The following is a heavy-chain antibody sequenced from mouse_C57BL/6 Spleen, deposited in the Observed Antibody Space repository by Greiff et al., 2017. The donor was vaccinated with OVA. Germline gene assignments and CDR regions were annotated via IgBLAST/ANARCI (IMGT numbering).Heavy chain of an antibody. CDR3: ARDGNYPSYAMDY. CDR1: GYTFTSYW. D-gene: IGHD2-1*01. V-gene: IGHV1-61*01. J-gene: IGHJ4*01. CDR2: IYPSDSET. Sequence: QVQLQQPGAELVRPGSSVKLSCKASGYTFTSYWMDWVKQRPGQGLEWIGNIYPSDSETHYNQKFKDKATLTVDKSSSPAYMQLSSLTSEDSAVYYCARDGNYPSYAMDYWGQGTSVTVSS.